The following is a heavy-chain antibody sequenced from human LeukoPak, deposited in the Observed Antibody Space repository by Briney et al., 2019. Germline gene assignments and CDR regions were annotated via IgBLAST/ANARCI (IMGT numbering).Heavy chain of an antibody. CDR2: ISYDGSNK. CDR3: AREIYYYDSSGYYFDY. CDR1: GFTFSTYA. D-gene: IGHD3-22*01. V-gene: IGHV3-30*04. J-gene: IGHJ4*02. Sequence: GGSLRLSCAGSGFTFSTYAMHWVRQAPGKGLEWVAVISYDGSNKYYADSVKGRFTISRDNSKNTLYLQMNSLRAEDTAVYYCAREIYYYDSSGYYFDYWGQGTLVTVSS.